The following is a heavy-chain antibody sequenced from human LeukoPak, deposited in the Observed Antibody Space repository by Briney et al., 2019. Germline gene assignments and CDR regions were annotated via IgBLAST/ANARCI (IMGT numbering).Heavy chain of an antibody. J-gene: IGHJ1*01. V-gene: IGHV3-23*01. CDR3: AKAHSGYPLADFQH. CDR1: IFTFSTYA. Sequence: GGSLRLSCAASIFTFSTYAMSWVRQAPGKGLEWVSAISGSGSSTYYADSVKGRFTISRDNSKNTLYLQMNSLRAEDTAVYHCAKAHSGYPLADFQHWGQGTLVTVSS. CDR2: ISGSGSST. D-gene: IGHD3-22*01.